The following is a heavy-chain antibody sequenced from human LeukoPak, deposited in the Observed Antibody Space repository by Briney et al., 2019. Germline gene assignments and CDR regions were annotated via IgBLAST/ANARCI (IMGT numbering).Heavy chain of an antibody. CDR2: ISWNSGSI. CDR1: GFTFDDYA. Sequence: GGSLRLSCAASGFTFDDYAMHWVRQAPGKGLEWVSGISWNSGSIGYANSVKGRFTISRDNSKNTLYLQMGSLRAEDMAVYYCARDALVATAYYYYYYMDVWGKGTTVTVSS. V-gene: IGHV3-9*03. J-gene: IGHJ6*03. D-gene: IGHD5-12*01. CDR3: ARDALVATAYYYYYYMDV.